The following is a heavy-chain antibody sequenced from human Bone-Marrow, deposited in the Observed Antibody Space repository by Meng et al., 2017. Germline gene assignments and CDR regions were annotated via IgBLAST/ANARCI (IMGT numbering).Heavy chain of an antibody. CDR1: GFTFSSYW. D-gene: IGHD1-1*01. CDR3: ARGRYNFDY. V-gene: IGHV3-7*01. Sequence: GESLKISCAASGFTFSSYWMSWVRQAPGKGLEWVANIKQDGSEKYYVDSVKGRFTISRDNAKNSLYLQMNSLSSEDTAVYCCARGRYNFDYWGQGTLVTVSS. CDR2: IKQDGSEK. J-gene: IGHJ4*02.